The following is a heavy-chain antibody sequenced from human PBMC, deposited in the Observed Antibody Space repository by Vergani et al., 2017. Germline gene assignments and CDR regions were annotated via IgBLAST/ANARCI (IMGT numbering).Heavy chain of an antibody. V-gene: IGHV4-34*01. CDR1: GGSFSGYY. CDR2: IHTGGST. Sequence: QVQLQQWGAGLLKPSETLSLTCAVSGGSFSGYYWSWIRQPPGKGLEWIGHIHTGGSTDLNPSFKSRVSISVDTSKSQFSLKLNSVTVADTAVYYCARSRPYCTSGSCPAIWGQGTLVTVSS. D-gene: IGHD2-15*01. J-gene: IGHJ4*02. CDR3: ARSRPYCTSGSCPAI.